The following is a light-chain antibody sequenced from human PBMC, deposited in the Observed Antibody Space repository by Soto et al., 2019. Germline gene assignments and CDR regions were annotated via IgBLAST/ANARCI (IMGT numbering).Light chain of an antibody. CDR3: QQYNSGPPIT. J-gene: IGKJ5*01. CDR2: DAS. CDR1: QSVSSN. V-gene: IGKV3-15*01. Sequence: EMVITHSTARLSLSPGPRGPLSCRASQSVSSNLAWYQQKPGQAPRLLIYDASTRATGIPVRFSGSGSGTEFTLTINNVQSDDFAVYFCQQYNSGPPITVGQGTRLEIK.